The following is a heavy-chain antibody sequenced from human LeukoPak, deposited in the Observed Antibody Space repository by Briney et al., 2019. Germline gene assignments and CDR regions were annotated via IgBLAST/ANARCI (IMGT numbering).Heavy chain of an antibody. CDR2: MKQDGSEK. D-gene: IGHD3-16*02. Sequence: GGSLRLSCAASGFTFSSYWMSWVRQAPGKGLEWVANMKQDGSEKYYVDSVKGRFTISRDNAKNSLYLQMNSLRAEDTAVYYCARGNQYYDYVWGSYRSYYMDVWGKGTTVTVSS. J-gene: IGHJ6*03. CDR3: ARGNQYYDYVWGSYRSYYMDV. CDR1: GFTFSSYW. V-gene: IGHV3-7*01.